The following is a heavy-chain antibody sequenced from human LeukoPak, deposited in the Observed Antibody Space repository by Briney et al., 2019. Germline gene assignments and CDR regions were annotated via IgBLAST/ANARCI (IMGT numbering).Heavy chain of an antibody. D-gene: IGHD6-19*01. CDR1: GGSISSYY. V-gene: IGHV4-59*01. Sequence: SETLSLTCTVSGGSISSYYWSWIRQPPGKGLEWIGYIYYSGSTNYNPSLKSRVTISVDTSKNQFSLKLSSVTAADTAVYYCARDLFQQWQVNGDDAFDIWGQGTMVTVSS. J-gene: IGHJ3*02. CDR2: IYYSGST. CDR3: ARDLFQQWQVNGDDAFDI.